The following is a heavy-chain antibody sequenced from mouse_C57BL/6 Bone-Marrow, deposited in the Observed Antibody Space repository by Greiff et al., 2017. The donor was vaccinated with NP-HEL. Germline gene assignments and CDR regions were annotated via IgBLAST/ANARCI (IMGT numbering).Heavy chain of an antibody. D-gene: IGHD2-1*01. J-gene: IGHJ4*01. Sequence: QVQLQQSGAELARPGASVKMSCKASGYTFTSYTMHWVKQRPGQGLEWIGYINPSSGYTKYNQKFKDKATLTADKSSSTAYMQLSSLTSEDSAVYYCARRVVTTLYYYAMDYWGQGTSVTVSS. CDR3: ARRVVTTLYYYAMDY. V-gene: IGHV1-4*01. CDR1: GYTFTSYT. CDR2: INPSSGYT.